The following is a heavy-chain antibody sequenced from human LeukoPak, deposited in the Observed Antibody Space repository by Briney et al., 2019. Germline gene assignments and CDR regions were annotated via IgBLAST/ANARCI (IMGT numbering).Heavy chain of an antibody. J-gene: IGHJ5*02. CDR1: GDSISNYY. Sequence: SETLSLTCTVSGDSISNYYWSWIRQPPGKGLEWIGYIYYSGSSNFNPSLKSRVTMSVDTSKNQFSLKLTSVTAADTAVYYCARETKLRDWFDPWGQGTLVTVSS. CDR2: IYYSGSS. V-gene: IGHV4-59*01. CDR3: ARETKLRDWFDP. D-gene: IGHD1-7*01.